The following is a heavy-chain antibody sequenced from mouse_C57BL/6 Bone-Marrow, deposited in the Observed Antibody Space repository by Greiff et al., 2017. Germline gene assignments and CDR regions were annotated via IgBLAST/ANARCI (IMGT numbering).Heavy chain of an antibody. V-gene: IGHV5-17*01. J-gene: IGHJ1*03. Sequence: DVKLVESGGGLVKPGGSLKLSCAASGFTFSDYGMHWVRQAPEKGLEWVAYISSGSSTIYYADTVKGRFTISRDNAKNTLFLQMTSLRSEDTAMYYCARRRPYWYFDVWGTGTTVTVSS. CDR3: ARRRPYWYFDV. CDR2: ISSGSSTI. CDR1: GFTFSDYG.